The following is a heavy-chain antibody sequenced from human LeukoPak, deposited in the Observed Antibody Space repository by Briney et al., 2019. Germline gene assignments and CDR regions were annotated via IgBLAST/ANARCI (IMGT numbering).Heavy chain of an antibody. V-gene: IGHV4-31*03. CDR3: ARQTIGGMVAIDY. CDR1: GGSICRVVYL. J-gene: IGHJ4*02. Sequence: SHPLPHTHSVWGGSICRVVYLCRWVRQQRGKGLEWYGYIYYSRSSYYTPSLKSRVTTSVDTSKNQFFLILTAVAAADTAVYYCARQTIGGMVAIDYWGQGTLVTVSS. CDR2: IYYSRSS. D-gene: IGHD5-12*01.